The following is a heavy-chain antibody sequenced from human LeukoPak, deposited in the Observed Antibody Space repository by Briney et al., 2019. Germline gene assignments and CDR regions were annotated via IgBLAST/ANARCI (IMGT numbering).Heavy chain of an antibody. CDR3: ARDTAGYWNAFDI. V-gene: IGHV4-4*02. J-gene: IGHJ3*02. CDR2: IYHSGST. D-gene: IGHD1-1*01. Sequence: PSETLSLTCAVSGGSISSSNWWSWVRQPPGKGLEWIGEIYHSGSTNYNPSLKSRVTISVDKSKNQFSLKLSSVTAADTAVYYCARDTAGYWNAFDIWGQGTMVTVSS. CDR1: GGSISSSNW.